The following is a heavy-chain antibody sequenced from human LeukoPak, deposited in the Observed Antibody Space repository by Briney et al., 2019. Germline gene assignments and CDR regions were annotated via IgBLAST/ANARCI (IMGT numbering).Heavy chain of an antibody. CDR3: ARPVDSAMDY. V-gene: IGHV3-11*01. CDR2: ISSGGSII. D-gene: IGHD5-18*01. J-gene: IGHJ4*02. Sequence: GGSLRLSCATSGFIFSDYYMSWIRQAPGKGLEWVSYISSGGSIIYYADSVKGRFTISRDNAKNSLYLQMNSLRAEDTAMYYCARPVDSAMDYWGQGTLVTVSS. CDR1: GFIFSDYY.